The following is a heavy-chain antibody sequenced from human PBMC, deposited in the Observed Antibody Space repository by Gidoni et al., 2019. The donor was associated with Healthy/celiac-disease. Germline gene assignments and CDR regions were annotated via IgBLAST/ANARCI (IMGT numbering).Heavy chain of an antibody. D-gene: IGHD3-22*01. J-gene: IGHJ3*02. Sequence: HVPLVQSGAEVKKPGASVKVSCKASGYTFTGYYMHWVRQAPGQGLEWMGWINPSSGGTNYAQKFQGRVTMTRDTSISTAYMELSRLRSDDTAVYYCARDLYYEANPHAFDIWGQGTMVTVSS. V-gene: IGHV1-2*02. CDR1: GYTFTGYY. CDR2: INPSSGGT. CDR3: ARDLYYEANPHAFDI.